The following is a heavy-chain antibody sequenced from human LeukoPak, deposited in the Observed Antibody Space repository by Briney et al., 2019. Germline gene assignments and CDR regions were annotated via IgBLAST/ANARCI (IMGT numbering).Heavy chain of an antibody. D-gene: IGHD4-17*01. CDR3: ACTTTVTTKLNY. J-gene: IGHJ4*02. CDR2: IYHSGST. CDR1: GGSISSDNW. V-gene: IGHV4-4*02. Sequence: LETLSLTCAVSGGSISSDNWWSWVRQPPGKGLEWIGEIYHSGSTSYNPSLKSRVTIEVDKSNNQFSLKLSSVTAADTALYYCACTTTVTTKLNYWGQGILVTASS.